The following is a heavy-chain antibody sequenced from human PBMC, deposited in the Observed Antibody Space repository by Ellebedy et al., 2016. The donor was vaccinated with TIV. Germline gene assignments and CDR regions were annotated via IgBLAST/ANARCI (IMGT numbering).Heavy chain of an antibody. CDR2: IYYSGTT. V-gene: IGHV4-39*01. Sequence: MPGGSLRLSCIVFGGSISKTSYYWGWNRQSPGKGLEWLGNIYYSGTTYISPSLKSRASISVDASNNQFSLKLSSVTAADTAVYYCVRRGGWSGAFDIWGQGTMITVSS. CDR1: GGSISKTSYY. D-gene: IGHD6-19*01. J-gene: IGHJ3*02. CDR3: VRRGGWSGAFDI.